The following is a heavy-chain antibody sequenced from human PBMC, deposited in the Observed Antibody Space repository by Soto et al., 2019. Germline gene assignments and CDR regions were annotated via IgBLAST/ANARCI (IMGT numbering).Heavy chain of an antibody. D-gene: IGHD3-10*01. Sequence: GGSLRLSCAASGFTFSSYSMNWVRQAPGKGLEWVSYISSSSSTIYYADSVKGRFTISRDNAKNSLYLQMNSLRAEDTAVYYCARGSIWFGNEYYMDVWGKGTTVTVSS. CDR2: ISSSSSTI. CDR1: GFTFSSYS. CDR3: ARGSIWFGNEYYMDV. V-gene: IGHV3-48*01. J-gene: IGHJ6*03.